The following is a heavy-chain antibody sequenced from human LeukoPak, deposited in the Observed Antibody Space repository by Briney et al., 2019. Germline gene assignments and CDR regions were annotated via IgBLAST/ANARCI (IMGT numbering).Heavy chain of an antibody. D-gene: IGHD2-2*02. Sequence: SQTLSLTCTVSGGSISSGDYYWSWIRQPPGKGLEWIGYIYYSGSTYYNPSLKSRVTISVDTSKNQFSLKPSSVTAADTAVYYCARDRIVVVPAAITLYYYYGMDVWGKGTTVTVSS. CDR3: ARDRIVVVPAAITLYYYYGMDV. J-gene: IGHJ6*04. CDR1: GGSISSGDYY. V-gene: IGHV4-30-4*01. CDR2: IYYSGST.